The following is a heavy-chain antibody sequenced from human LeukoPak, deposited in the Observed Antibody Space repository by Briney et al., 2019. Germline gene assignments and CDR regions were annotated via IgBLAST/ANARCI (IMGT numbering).Heavy chain of an antibody. V-gene: IGHV4-34*01. CDR3: ARSYYDSSGYIFDY. CDR2: INHSGST. J-gene: IGHJ4*02. Sequence: SETLSLTCAVYGGSFSGYYWSWIRQPPGKGLEWIGEINHSGSTNYNPSLKSRVTISADTSKNQFSLKLSSVTAADTAVYYCARSYYDSSGYIFDYWGQGTLVTVSS. D-gene: IGHD3-22*01. CDR1: GGSFSGYY.